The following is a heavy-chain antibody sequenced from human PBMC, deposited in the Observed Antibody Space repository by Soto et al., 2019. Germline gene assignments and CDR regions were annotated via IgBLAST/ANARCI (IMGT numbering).Heavy chain of an antibody. CDR2: ISYDGSNQ. Sequence: QVQVVESGGGVVQPGGSLRLSCEASGFTFSSYPMHWFRQAPGKGLEWVTLISYDGSNQYYADSVKGRFTISRDNSKDTLYLQMHSLTSDDTAVYFCARGPITQTSFIDHWGQGTLVTVSS. CDR3: ARGPITQTSFIDH. V-gene: IGHV3-30-3*01. CDR1: GFTFSSYP. D-gene: IGHD1-20*01. J-gene: IGHJ4*02.